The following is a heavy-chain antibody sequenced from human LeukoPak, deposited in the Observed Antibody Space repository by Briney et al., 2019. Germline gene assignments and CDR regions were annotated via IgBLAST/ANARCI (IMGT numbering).Heavy chain of an antibody. Sequence: SETLSLTCTVSGGSISSYYGSWIRQSPGKGVEWIGYIYYSGSTNYNPSLKRRVTISVDTSKNQFSLKLSSVTAAETAVYYCARGGMVPTTYYYYYAMDVWGQGTTVTVSS. CDR1: GGSISSYY. CDR3: ARGGMVPTTYYYYYAMDV. CDR2: IYYSGST. J-gene: IGHJ6*02. V-gene: IGHV4-59*01. D-gene: IGHD3-10*01.